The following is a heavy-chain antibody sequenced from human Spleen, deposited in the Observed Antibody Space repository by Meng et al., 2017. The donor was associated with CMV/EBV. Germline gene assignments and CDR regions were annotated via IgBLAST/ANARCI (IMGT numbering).Heavy chain of an antibody. D-gene: IGHD3-22*01. J-gene: IGHJ4*02. Sequence: ETLSLTCTVSGDSISSYYWSWVRQAPGKGLEWLANINQDGSEKYYVDSVKGRFSISRDNARNSLFLQMSSLRAEDTAVYFCAREGDYYDRSGNYPSFLDYWGQGTVVTVSS. CDR1: GDSISSYY. V-gene: IGHV3-7*01. CDR3: AREGDYYDRSGNYPSFLDY. CDR2: INQDGSEK.